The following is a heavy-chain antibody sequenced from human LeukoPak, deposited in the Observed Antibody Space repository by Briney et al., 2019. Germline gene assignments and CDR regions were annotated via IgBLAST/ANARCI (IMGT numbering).Heavy chain of an antibody. D-gene: IGHD2-2*01. CDR3: ATATPDYFDY. V-gene: IGHV1-2*02. Sequence: ASVKVSCKASGYTFTAYYMHWVRQAPGQGLEWMGWINPISGGTKYAQKFQGRVTMTTDTSISTAYMDLSRLRSDDTAVYYCATATPDYFDYWGQGTLVTVSS. CDR1: GYTFTAYY. J-gene: IGHJ4*02. CDR2: INPISGGT.